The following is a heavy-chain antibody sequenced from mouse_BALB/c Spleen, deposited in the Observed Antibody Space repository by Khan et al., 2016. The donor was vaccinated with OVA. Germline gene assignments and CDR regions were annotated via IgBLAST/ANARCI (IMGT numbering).Heavy chain of an antibody. V-gene: IGHV3-2*02. D-gene: IGHD2-14*01. CDR1: DYSITSDYA. J-gene: IGHJ3*01. CDR3: ARSGYEAWFAY. Sequence: EVKLLESGPGLVKPSQSLSLTCTVTDYSITSDYAWNWIRQFPGNKLEWMGYISYSDNTSYNPSLKSRISITRDTSKNQFFLQLNSVTSEDTATYYCARSGYEAWFAYWGQGTLVTVSA. CDR2: ISYSDNT.